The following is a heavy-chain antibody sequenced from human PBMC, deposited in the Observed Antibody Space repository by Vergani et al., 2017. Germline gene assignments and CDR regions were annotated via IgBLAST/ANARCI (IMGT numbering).Heavy chain of an antibody. J-gene: IGHJ3*02. D-gene: IGHD2-2*01. CDR1: GFTFSSYA. CDR3: ARPAGGYCSSTSCSSDAFDI. CDR2: ISYDGSNK. V-gene: IGHV3-30-3*01. Sequence: QVQLVESGGGVVQPGRSLRLSCAASGFTFSSYAMHWVRQAPGKGLEWVAVISYDGSNKYYADSVKGRFTISRDNSKNTLYLQMNSLRAKDTAVYYCARPAGGYCSSTSCSSDAFDIWGQGTMVTVSS.